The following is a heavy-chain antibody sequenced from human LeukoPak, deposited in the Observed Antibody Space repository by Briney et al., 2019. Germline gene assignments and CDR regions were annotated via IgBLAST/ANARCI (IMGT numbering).Heavy chain of an antibody. Sequence: SETLSLTCTVSGGSVSSGSYYWSWIRQPPGKGLERSGYIYYSGSTNYNPSLKSRVTISVDTSKNQFSLKLSSVTAADTAVYYCARSMVRGVPYYYYGMDVWGKGTTVTVSS. D-gene: IGHD3-10*01. CDR3: ARSMVRGVPYYYYGMDV. CDR2: IYYSGST. V-gene: IGHV4-61*01. J-gene: IGHJ6*04. CDR1: GGSVSSGSYY.